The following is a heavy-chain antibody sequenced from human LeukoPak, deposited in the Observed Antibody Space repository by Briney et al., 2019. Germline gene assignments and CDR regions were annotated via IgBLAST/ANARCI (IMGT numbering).Heavy chain of an antibody. D-gene: IGHD6-13*01. CDR3: ARAETGYSSSWYFDY. V-gene: IGHV3-21*01. CDR2: VSTSGSYI. J-gene: IGHJ4*02. CDR1: GFTLSNYR. Sequence: PGGSLRLSCAASGFTLSNYRMNWVRQAPGKGLELVSSVSTSGSYIYYADSVKGRFTISRDNAKNSLYLQMNSLRAEYTAVYYCARAETGYSSSWYFDYWGQGTLVTVSS.